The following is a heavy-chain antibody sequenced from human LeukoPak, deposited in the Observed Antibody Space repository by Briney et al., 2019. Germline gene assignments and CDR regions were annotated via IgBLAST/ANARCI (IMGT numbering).Heavy chain of an antibody. V-gene: IGHV4-59*01. CDR2: IYYSGST. J-gene: IGHJ5*02. CDR3: ARASSGWYGGWFDP. CDR1: GGSISSYY. D-gene: IGHD6-19*01. Sequence: SGTLSLTCTVSGGSISSYYWSWIRQPPGKGLEWIGYIYYSGSTNYNPSLKSRVTISVDTSKNQFSLKLSSVTAADTAVYYCARASSGWYGGWFDPWGQGTLVTVSS.